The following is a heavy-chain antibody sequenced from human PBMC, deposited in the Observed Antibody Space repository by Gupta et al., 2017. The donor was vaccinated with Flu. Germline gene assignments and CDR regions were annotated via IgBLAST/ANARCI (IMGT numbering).Heavy chain of an antibody. D-gene: IGHD4-17*01. CDR1: GFTFNDYA. J-gene: IGHJ4*02. Sequence: EVQLVESGGGLGKPGGSLRLSCAASGFTFNDYAMHWVRQVPGKGLEWVSSINWNSDKIEYADAGKGRFTISRDNAKSSLHLQMNSLRLEAKAFYFCVKDFPSRGIYGDIFHSWGQGALVTVSS. CDR3: VKDFPSRGIYGDIFHS. CDR2: INWNSDKI. V-gene: IGHV3-9*01.